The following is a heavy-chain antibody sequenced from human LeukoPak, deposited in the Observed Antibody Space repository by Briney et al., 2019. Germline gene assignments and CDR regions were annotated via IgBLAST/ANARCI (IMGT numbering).Heavy chain of an antibody. V-gene: IGHV1-3*01. Sequence: ASVKVSCKASGYTFTSYAMHWVRQAPGQRLEWMGWINAGNGNTKYSQKFQGRVTITRDTSASTAYMEPSSLRSEDTAVYYCARAPPPKTYYYGSGSYYNNFDYWGQGTLVTVSS. J-gene: IGHJ4*02. CDR1: GYTFTSYA. D-gene: IGHD3-10*01. CDR2: INAGNGNT. CDR3: ARAPPPKTYYYGSGSYYNNFDY.